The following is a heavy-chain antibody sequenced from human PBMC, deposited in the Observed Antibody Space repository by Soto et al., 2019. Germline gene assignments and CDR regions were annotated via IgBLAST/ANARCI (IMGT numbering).Heavy chain of an antibody. Sequence: SGPTLVNPTQTLTLTCTFSGFSLSTSGVGVGWIRQPPGKALEWLALIYWNDDKRYSPSLKSRLTITKDTSKNQVVLTMTNMDPVDTATYYCAHVFFPWQLVHHDAFDIWGQGTMVTVSS. D-gene: IGHD6-6*01. J-gene: IGHJ3*02. CDR1: GFSLSTSGVG. V-gene: IGHV2-5*01. CDR3: AHVFFPWQLVHHDAFDI. CDR2: IYWNDDK.